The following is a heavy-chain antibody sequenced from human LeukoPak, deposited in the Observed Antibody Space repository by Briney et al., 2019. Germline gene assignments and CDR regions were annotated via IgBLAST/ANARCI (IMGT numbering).Heavy chain of an antibody. V-gene: IGHV1-69*04. D-gene: IGHD2-21*02. Sequence: SVKVSCKASGGTFSSYAISWLRQAPGQGLEWMGRIIPILGIANYAQKFQGRVTITADKSTSTAYMELSSLRSEDTAVYYCARAPSWVTANWFDPWGQGTLVTVSS. CDR3: ARAPSWVTANWFDP. J-gene: IGHJ5*02. CDR2: IIPILGIA. CDR1: GGTFSSYA.